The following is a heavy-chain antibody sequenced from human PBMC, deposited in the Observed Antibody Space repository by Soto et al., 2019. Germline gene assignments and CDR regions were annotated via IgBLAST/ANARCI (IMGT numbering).Heavy chain of an antibody. CDR2: ISGSGGST. CDR3: AKPGWFGELLHYYFDY. D-gene: IGHD3-10*01. CDR1: GFTFSSYA. J-gene: IGHJ4*02. V-gene: IGHV3-23*01. Sequence: GGSLRLSCAASGFTFSSYAMSWVRQAPGKGLEWVSAISGSGGSTYYADSVKGRFTISRDNSKNTPYLQMNSLRAEDTAVYYCAKPGWFGELLHYYFDYWGQGTLVTVSS.